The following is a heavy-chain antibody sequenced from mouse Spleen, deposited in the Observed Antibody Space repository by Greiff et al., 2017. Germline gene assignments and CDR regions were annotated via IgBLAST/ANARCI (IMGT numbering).Heavy chain of an antibody. CDR2: IDPENGNT. CDR1: GFNIKDYY. V-gene: IGHV14-1*02. D-gene: IGHD1-1*01. Sequence: EVKLVESGAELVRPGALVKLSCKASGFNIKDYYMHWVKQRPEQGLEWIGWIDPENGNTIYDPKFQGKASITADTSSNTAYLQLSSLTSEDTAVYYCASYYGSSYSWFAYWGQGTLVTVSA. J-gene: IGHJ3*01. CDR3: ASYYGSSYSWFAY.